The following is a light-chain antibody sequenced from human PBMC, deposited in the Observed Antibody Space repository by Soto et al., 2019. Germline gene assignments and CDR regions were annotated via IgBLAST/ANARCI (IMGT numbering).Light chain of an antibody. CDR1: QSIGSW. Sequence: DVLLTQSPSTLSAPVGDRVTITCRASQSIGSWLAWYQQKPGKAPKVLIYDASILESGVPSMFSGRGSGTEFTLTLSGLQPDDLATYYCQQYDTDSWTFGQGTKVDIK. J-gene: IGKJ1*01. CDR2: DAS. CDR3: QQYDTDSWT. V-gene: IGKV1-5*01.